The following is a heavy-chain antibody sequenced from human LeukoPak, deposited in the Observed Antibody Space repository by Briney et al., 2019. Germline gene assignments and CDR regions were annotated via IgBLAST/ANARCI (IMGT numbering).Heavy chain of an antibody. CDR3: AKVDDSGWPSHSHFDN. J-gene: IGHJ4*02. CDR1: GFTFSSYA. CDR2: ISGSAGST. D-gene: IGHD6-19*01. Sequence: PGGSLRLSCAASGFTFSSYAMTWVRQAPGEGLEWVSTISGSAGSTYYADSVKGRFTISRDNSKDTLYLQMNSLRAEETAVYYCAKVDDSGWPSHSHFDNWGQGTLVTVSS. V-gene: IGHV3-23*01.